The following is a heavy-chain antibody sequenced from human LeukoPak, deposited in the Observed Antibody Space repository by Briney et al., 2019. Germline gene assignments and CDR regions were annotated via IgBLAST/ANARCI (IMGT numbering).Heavy chain of an antibody. Sequence: PGRSLRLSCAASGFTFSSYAMHWVRQAPGKGLEWVAVISYDGSNKYYADSVKGRLTISRDNSKNTLYLQMNSLRAEDTAVYYCARPYSSSWYYFDYWGQGTLVTVSS. CDR3: ARPYSSSWYYFDY. CDR1: GFTFSSYA. CDR2: ISYDGSNK. D-gene: IGHD6-13*01. V-gene: IGHV3-30-3*01. J-gene: IGHJ4*02.